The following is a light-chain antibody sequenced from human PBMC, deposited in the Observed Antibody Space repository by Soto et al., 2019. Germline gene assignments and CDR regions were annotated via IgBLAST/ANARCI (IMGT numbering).Light chain of an antibody. CDR2: AAS. CDR1: QGISNY. J-gene: IGKJ4*01. Sequence: RYLTALAGSVEERVTRTCRASQGISNYLAWYQQKPGKLPKLLIYAASTWQSGVPSRFSGSGSGTDFTLTIDSLQPEDVATYYCQKYNSAPLTFGGGTKVDIK. V-gene: IGKV1-27*01. CDR3: QKYNSAPLT.